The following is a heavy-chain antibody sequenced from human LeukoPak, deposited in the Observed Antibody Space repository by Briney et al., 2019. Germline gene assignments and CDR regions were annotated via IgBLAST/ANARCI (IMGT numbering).Heavy chain of an antibody. CDR3: ARGFNDFWSGSQLEY. J-gene: IGHJ4*02. CDR2: ISYDGGKT. Sequence: AGGSLRLSCAASGFIFGGYAMHWVRRAPGKGLQWLAVISYDGGKTYYADSVEGRFTISRDNSKSTVYLEINSLRSEDTAIYYCARGFNDFWSGSQLEYWGQGTLVTVSS. CDR1: GFIFGGYA. V-gene: IGHV3-30-3*01. D-gene: IGHD3-3*01.